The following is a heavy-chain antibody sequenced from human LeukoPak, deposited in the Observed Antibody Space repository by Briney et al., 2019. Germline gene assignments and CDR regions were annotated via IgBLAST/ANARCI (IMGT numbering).Heavy chain of an antibody. J-gene: IGHJ6*02. Sequence: PGGSLRLSCAASGFTPSAYAMSWVRQAPGTGLEWVSAFSGRGATAYYADSVRGRFTISRDNSKNTLFLQMDSLGADDTAVYYCAKSSPCGTTWYGAIDVWGHGTTVTVSS. D-gene: IGHD6-13*01. CDR1: GFTPSAYA. CDR2: FSGRGATA. V-gene: IGHV3-23*01. CDR3: AKSSPCGTTWYGAIDV.